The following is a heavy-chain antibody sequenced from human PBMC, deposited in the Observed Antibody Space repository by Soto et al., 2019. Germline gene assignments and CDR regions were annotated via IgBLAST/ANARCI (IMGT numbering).Heavy chain of an antibody. J-gene: IGHJ4*02. CDR2: ITASGYSA. CDR3: EKGDLLWDPLDF. V-gene: IGHV3-23*01. Sequence: EAQLLESGGGLVQPGGSLRLSCAASGLAFSNYAMTWVRQAPGKGLEWVSIITASGYSAYYGGAVKGRFTTSRDNSRSTLYLQMNGLRADDTAVYYCEKGDLLWDPLDFWGQGTLVTVSS. CDR1: GLAFSNYA. D-gene: IGHD3-16*01.